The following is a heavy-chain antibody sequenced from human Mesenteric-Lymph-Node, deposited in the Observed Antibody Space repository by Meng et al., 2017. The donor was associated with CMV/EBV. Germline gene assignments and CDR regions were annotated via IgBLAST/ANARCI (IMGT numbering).Heavy chain of an antibody. Sequence: ESLKISCSVSGGSISTSSYYWGGIRQPPGKELEWIGSILYSGTTYYKPSLKSRVTISVDTSKNQFSLDLSSVTVADTGVYYCARGLELRGGFDYWGQGTLVTVSS. CDR2: ILYSGTT. J-gene: IGHJ4*02. CDR1: GGSISTSSYY. CDR3: ARGLELRGGFDY. D-gene: IGHD1-26*01. V-gene: IGHV4-39*01.